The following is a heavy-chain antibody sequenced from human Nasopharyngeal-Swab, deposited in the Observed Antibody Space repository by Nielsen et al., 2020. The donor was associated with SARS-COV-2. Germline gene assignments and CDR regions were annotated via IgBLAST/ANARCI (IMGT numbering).Heavy chain of an antibody. J-gene: IGHJ3*02. D-gene: IGHD4-23*01. Sequence: LRLSCAASKFSFSSHAMHWVRQAPGKGLEWVAVIAYDGSNKYYVDSVRGRFTISRDNSKNTLYLQMNSLRAEDTAVYYCVRGYGGNSEVDAFDIWGQGTMVTVSS. CDR2: IAYDGSNK. V-gene: IGHV3-30*04. CDR1: KFSFSSHA. CDR3: VRGYGGNSEVDAFDI.